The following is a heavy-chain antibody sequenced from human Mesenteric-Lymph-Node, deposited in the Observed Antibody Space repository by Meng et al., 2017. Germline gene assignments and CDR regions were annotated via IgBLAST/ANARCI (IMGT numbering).Heavy chain of an antibody. D-gene: IGHD4/OR15-4a*01. CDR2: IYYTGST. CDR1: GGSISSSSYY. Sequence: SETLSLTCTVSGGSISSSSYYWALTRQSPGKGLEWVGSIYYTGSTFYDPSLKNRVTMSVETSKNQFSLKLSSVTAADTAVYYCARTLVGGDSTFEIWGQGTMVTVSS. CDR3: ARTLVGGDSTFEI. V-gene: IGHV4-39*07. J-gene: IGHJ3*02.